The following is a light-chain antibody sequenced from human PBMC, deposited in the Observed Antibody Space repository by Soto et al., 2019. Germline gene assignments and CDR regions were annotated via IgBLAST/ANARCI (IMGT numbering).Light chain of an antibody. CDR1: QSISSW. Sequence: DIQMTQSPATLSASVVDTVTSTFRASQSISSWLAWYQQKPGKAPKLLIYDASSLESGVPSRFSGSGSGTEFTLTISSLQPDDFATYYCQQYNSYPLTFGGGTKVDI. J-gene: IGKJ4*01. CDR2: DAS. V-gene: IGKV1-5*01. CDR3: QQYNSYPLT.